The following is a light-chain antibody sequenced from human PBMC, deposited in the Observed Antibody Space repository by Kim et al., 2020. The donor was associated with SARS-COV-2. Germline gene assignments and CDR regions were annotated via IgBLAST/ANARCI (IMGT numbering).Light chain of an antibody. Sequence: ATINCRSSQSLFHSSNNKNYLAWYQQKPGQPPNLLIYWASTRESGVPDRFSGSGSGTGFTLTISNLQAEDVAVYYCQQYYSSLWTFGQGTKVDIK. CDR3: QQYYSSLWT. CDR1: QSLFHSSNNKNY. J-gene: IGKJ1*01. V-gene: IGKV4-1*01. CDR2: WAS.